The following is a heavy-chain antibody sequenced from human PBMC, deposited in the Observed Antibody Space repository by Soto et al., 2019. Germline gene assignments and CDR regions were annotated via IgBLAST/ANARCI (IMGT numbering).Heavy chain of an antibody. CDR3: ARGSDYYYGMDV. Sequence: EVQLVETGGGLIQPGGSLRLSCAASGFTVSSNYMSWVRQAPGKGLEWVSVIYSGGSTYYADSVKGRFTISRDNSKNTLYLQMNSLRAEYTAVYYCARGSDYYYGMDVWGQGTTVTVSS. CDR2: IYSGGST. CDR1: GFTVSSNY. V-gene: IGHV3-53*02. J-gene: IGHJ6*02.